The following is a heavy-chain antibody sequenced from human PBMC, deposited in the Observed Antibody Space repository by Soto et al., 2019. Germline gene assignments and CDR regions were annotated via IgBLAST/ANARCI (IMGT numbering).Heavy chain of an antibody. J-gene: IGHJ4*02. D-gene: IGHD3-3*01. CDR1: GFTFSSYA. CDR3: TKSSSLSSFFGVVIVPCFDY. CDR2: ISGSGGST. V-gene: IGHV3-23*01. Sequence: EVQLLESGGGLVQPGGSLRLSCAASGFTFSSYAMSWVRQAPGKGLEWVSAISGSGGSTYYADSVKGRFTISRDNSKNTLYLQMSSLRAEDTAVYYCTKSSSLSSFFGVVIVPCFDYWGQGTLVTVPS.